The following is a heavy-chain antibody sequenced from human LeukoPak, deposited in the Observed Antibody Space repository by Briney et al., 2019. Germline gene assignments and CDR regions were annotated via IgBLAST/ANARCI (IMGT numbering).Heavy chain of an antibody. CDR3: ARDHPVERFPDY. Sequence: GASLRLSCAASGFTFSSYTMSWVRQAPGKGLEWVSAISSSGGNTYYADSVKGRFTISRDNAKNSLYLQMNSLRAEDTAVYYCARDHPVERFPDYWGQATLV. CDR2: ISSSGGNT. J-gene: IGHJ4*02. CDR1: GFTFSSYT. D-gene: IGHD1-1*01. V-gene: IGHV3-21*01.